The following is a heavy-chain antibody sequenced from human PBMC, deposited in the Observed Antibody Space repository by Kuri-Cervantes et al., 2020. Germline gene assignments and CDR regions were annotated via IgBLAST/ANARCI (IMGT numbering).Heavy chain of an antibody. CDR1: GFTFSSYA. J-gene: IGHJ5*02. CDR3: ARVGYSSGWYEWFDP. D-gene: IGHD6-19*01. Sequence: LSLTCAASGFTFSSYAMSWVRQAPGKGLEWVSAISGSGGSTYYADSVKGRFTISRDNSKNTLYLQMNSLRAEDTAVYYCARVGYSSGWYEWFDPWGQGTLVTVSS. CDR2: ISGSGGST. V-gene: IGHV3-23*01.